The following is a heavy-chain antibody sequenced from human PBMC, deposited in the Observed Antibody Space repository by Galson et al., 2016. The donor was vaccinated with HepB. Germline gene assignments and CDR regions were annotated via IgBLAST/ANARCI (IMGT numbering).Heavy chain of an antibody. CDR1: GFTFNNYW. Sequence: SLRLSCAASGFTFNNYWMSWVRQAPGKGLERVANIKRDGTEKYYLDSVEGRFTVSRDNAKNSLSLQMDSLRAEDTAVYYCARGSYYGSGSYGIYFDYWGQGTLVTVSS. CDR3: ARGSYYGSGSYGIYFDY. V-gene: IGHV3-7*04. CDR2: IKRDGTEK. D-gene: IGHD3-10*01. J-gene: IGHJ4*02.